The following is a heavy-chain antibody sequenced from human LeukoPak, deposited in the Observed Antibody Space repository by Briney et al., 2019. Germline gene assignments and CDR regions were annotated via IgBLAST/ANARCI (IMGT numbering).Heavy chain of an antibody. CDR1: GYSFTSYW. CDR3: ATVDEYNWNDLAI. J-gene: IGHJ3*02. Sequence: GESLKISCHGSGYSFTSYWIGWVRQAPGQGLEWMGWINPNSGGTNYAQKFQGRVTMTRDTSISTAYMELSRLRSDDTAVYYCATVDEYNWNDLAIWGQGTMVTVSS. CDR2: INPNSGGT. D-gene: IGHD1-20*01. V-gene: IGHV1-2*02.